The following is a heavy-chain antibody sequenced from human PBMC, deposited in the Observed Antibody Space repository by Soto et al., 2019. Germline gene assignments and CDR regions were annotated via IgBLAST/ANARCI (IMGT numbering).Heavy chain of an antibody. CDR2: SGGSCDYT. J-gene: IGHJ4*02. D-gene: IGHD2-2*01. Sequence: EVQLLDSGGGLVQPGGSLRLSCAASGFTFINYAMNWVRQAPGKGLAWVSTSGGSCDYTSYADAVKGRFFISRDNSKNTLYLQMNSLRAEDTAVYYCAKVQLRPYYFEFWGQGTLVTVSS. V-gene: IGHV3-23*01. CDR1: GFTFINYA. CDR3: AKVQLRPYYFEF.